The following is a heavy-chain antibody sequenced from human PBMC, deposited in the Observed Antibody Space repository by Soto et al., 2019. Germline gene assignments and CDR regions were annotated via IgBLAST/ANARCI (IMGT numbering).Heavy chain of an antibody. CDR1: GGTFSSYA. CDR3: ARDLLPYRSSSYAYLDS. Sequence: QVQLVQSGAEVKKPGSSVKVSCKASGGTFSSYAISWVRQAPGQGLEWMGGIIPIFGTANYAQKFQGRVTITADGSTSMAYRELSSLRSEDTAVYYCARDLLPYRSSSYAYLDSLGQGTLVTVSS. J-gene: IGHJ4*02. CDR2: IIPIFGTA. D-gene: IGHD6-6*01. V-gene: IGHV1-69*12.